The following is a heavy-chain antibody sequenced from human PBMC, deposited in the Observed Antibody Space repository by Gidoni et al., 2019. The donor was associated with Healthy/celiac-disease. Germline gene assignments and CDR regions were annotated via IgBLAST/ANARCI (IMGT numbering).Heavy chain of an antibody. Sequence: QVQLQQWGAGLLKPSETLSLTCAVYGGSFSGYYWSWLRQPPGKGLEGIGEINHSGSTNYNPSLKSRVTISVDTSKNQFSLKLSSVTAADTAVYYCARGGGIAARPQGGYFDYWGQGTLVTVSS. CDR3: ARGGGIAARPQGGYFDY. V-gene: IGHV4-34*01. D-gene: IGHD6-6*01. CDR2: INHSGST. CDR1: GGSFSGYY. J-gene: IGHJ4*02.